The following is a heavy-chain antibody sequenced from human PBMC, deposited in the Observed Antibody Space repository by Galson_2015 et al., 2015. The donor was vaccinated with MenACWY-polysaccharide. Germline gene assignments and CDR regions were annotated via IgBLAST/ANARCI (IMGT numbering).Heavy chain of an antibody. V-gene: IGHV3-13*01. CDR1: GFTFSNYD. D-gene: IGHD3-10*01. CDR3: ARDASGHGMDV. J-gene: IGHJ6*02. Sequence: SLRLSCAASGFTFSNYDMHWVRQAAGKGLEWVSLIGRRGDTHYSDSVKDRLTISRENAKNSLYLQMNSLRAGDTAVYYCARDASGHGMDVWGQGTMVTVSS. CDR2: IGRRGDT.